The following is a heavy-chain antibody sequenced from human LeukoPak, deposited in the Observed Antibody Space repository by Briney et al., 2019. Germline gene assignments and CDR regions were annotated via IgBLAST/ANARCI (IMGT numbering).Heavy chain of an antibody. V-gene: IGHV4-59*01. CDR2: IYYSGST. J-gene: IGHJ5*02. D-gene: IGHD4-23*01. Sequence: SETLSLTCTVSGGSISSYYWSWIRQPPGKGLEWIGYIYYSGSTNYNPSLKSRVTISVDTSKNQFPLKLSSVTAADTAVYYCARNRYGGNSAWFDPWGQGTLVTVSS. CDR3: ARNRYGGNSAWFDP. CDR1: GGSISSYY.